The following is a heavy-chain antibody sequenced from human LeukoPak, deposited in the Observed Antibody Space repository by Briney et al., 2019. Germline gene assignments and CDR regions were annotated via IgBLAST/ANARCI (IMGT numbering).Heavy chain of an antibody. CDR1: GGTFSSYA. D-gene: IGHD6-19*01. J-gene: IGHJ4*02. CDR2: IIPIFGTA. CDR3: ARAQGYSSGWYKDFDY. Sequence: ASVKVSCKASGGTFSSYAISWVRQAPGQGLEWTGRIIPIFGTANYAQKFQGRVTTTADKSTSTAYMELSSLRSEDTAVYYCARAQGYSSGWYKDFDYWGQGTLVTVSS. V-gene: IGHV1-69*06.